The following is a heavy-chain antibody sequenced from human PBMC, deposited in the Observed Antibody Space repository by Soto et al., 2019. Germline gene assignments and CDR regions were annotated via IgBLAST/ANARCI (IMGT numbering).Heavy chain of an antibody. Sequence: ASVKVSCKASGGTFSSYAISWVRQAPGQGLEWMGGIIPIFGTANYAQKFQGRVTITADESTSTAYMELSSLRSEDTAVYYCATIRSRVPYYGMDVWGQGTTVTVSS. CDR3: ATIRSRVPYYGMDV. V-gene: IGHV1-69*13. CDR2: IIPIFGTA. CDR1: GGTFSSYA. D-gene: IGHD1-26*01. J-gene: IGHJ6*02.